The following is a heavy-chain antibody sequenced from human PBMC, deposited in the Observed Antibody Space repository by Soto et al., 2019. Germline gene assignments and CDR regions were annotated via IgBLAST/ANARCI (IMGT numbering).Heavy chain of an antibody. V-gene: IGHV1-69*01. CDR3: ARSDSPNCGGDCEGGY. CDR1: GGTFSSYA. Sequence: QVQLVQSGAEVKKPGSSVKVSCKASGGTFSSYAISWVRQAPGQGLEWMGGIIPIFGTANYAQKFQGRVTIAADESPSTAYMELSSLRSEDTAVYYCARSDSPNCGGDCEGGYWGQGTLVTVSS. D-gene: IGHD2-21*02. J-gene: IGHJ4*02. CDR2: IIPIFGTA.